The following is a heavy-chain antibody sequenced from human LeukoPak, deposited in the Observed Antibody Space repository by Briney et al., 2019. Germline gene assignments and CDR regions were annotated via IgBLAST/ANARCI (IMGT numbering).Heavy chain of an antibody. CDR3: AKDGPPGSSGYDWFDP. Sequence: GGSLRLSCAASGFTFSSYAMSWVRQAPGKGLDWVSAVSGSGGGTYYADSVKGRFTISRDNSKNTLYLQMNSLIAEDTAVYYCAKDGPPGSSGYDWFDPWGQGTLVTVSS. CDR2: VSGSGGGT. V-gene: IGHV3-23*01. CDR1: GFTFSSYA. J-gene: IGHJ5*02. D-gene: IGHD3-22*01.